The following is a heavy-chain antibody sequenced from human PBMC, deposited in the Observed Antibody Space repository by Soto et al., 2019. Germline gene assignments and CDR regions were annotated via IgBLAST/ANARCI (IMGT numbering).Heavy chain of an antibody. Sequence: LRLSCAASGFPFTNYWMNWVRQTLGKGLMWVSRISPDGSDVGYADSVEGRFTVSRDNAKNTLYLQMHSLRAEDTAMYYCACWGHIVPVAPSDFDRWGQGTLVTVSS. CDR3: ACWGHIVPVAPSDFDR. V-gene: IGHV3-74*01. J-gene: IGHJ4*02. CDR1: GFPFTNYW. D-gene: IGHD2-8*02. CDR2: ISPDGSDV.